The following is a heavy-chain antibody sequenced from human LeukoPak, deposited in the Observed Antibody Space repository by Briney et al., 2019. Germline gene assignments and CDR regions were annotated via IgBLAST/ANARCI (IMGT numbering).Heavy chain of an antibody. CDR2: IYYSGST. D-gene: IGHD3-16*02. J-gene: IGHJ4*02. V-gene: IGHV4-59*11. Sequence: PSETLSLTCTVSGGSISSHYWSWIRQPPGKGLEWIGYIYYSGSTNYNPSLKSRVTISVDTSKNQFSLKLSSVTAADTAVYYCARYVWRSYPTFEDYWGQGTLVTVSS. CDR1: GGSISSHY. CDR3: ARYVWRSYPTFEDY.